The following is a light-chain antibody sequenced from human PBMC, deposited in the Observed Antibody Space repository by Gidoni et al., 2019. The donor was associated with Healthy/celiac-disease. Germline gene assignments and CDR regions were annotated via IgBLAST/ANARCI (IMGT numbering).Light chain of an antibody. J-gene: IGLJ2*01. CDR1: NIGSKS. CDR2: YDS. CDR3: QVWDSSSDHVV. Sequence: SYVLTQPPSVSVAPGKTARITCGGNNIGSKSVHCYQQKPGQAPVLVIYYDSDRPAGIPERFSGSNSGNTATLTISRVEAGDEADDYCQVWDSSSDHVVFGGGTKLTVL. V-gene: IGLV3-21*04.